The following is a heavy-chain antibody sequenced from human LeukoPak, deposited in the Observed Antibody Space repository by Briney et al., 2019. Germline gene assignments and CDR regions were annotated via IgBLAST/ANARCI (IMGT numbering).Heavy chain of an antibody. V-gene: IGHV4-34*01. Sequence: SETLSLTCAVYGGSFSGYYWSWIRQPPGKGPEWIGEINHSGSTNYNPSLKSRVTISVDTSKNQFSLKLSSVTAADTAVYYCARLGHDAFDIWGQGTMVTVSS. J-gene: IGHJ3*02. CDR3: ARLGHDAFDI. CDR2: INHSGST. CDR1: GGSFSGYY.